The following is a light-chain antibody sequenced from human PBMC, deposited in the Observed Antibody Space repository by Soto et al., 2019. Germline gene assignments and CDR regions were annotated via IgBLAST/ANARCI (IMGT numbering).Light chain of an antibody. J-gene: IGKJ2*01. CDR2: AAS. V-gene: IGKV1-39*01. CDR3: QQSYNPPYT. Sequence: DIQMTQSPSSLSASVGDRVIITCRASQSISTYLNWYQHKPGNAPKLLISAASTLQRGVPSRFSGSGSGSDFTLTISSLQPEAFATYFCQQSYNPPYTFGQVTKLEI. CDR1: QSISTY.